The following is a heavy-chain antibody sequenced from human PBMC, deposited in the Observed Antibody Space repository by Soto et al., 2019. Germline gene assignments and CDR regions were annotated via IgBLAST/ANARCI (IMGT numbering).Heavy chain of an antibody. J-gene: IGHJ4*02. V-gene: IGHV4-30-4*01. CDR2: IYHNGNT. D-gene: IGHD3-9*01. CDR3: ARRYLTGHLDD. CDR1: GDSIITDDYY. Sequence: QVQLQESGPGLVKPSQTLSLTCTVSGDSIITDDYYWTWIRQAPGKGLECLGYIYHNGNTYYNPSLKRPVVMSIDTSKNQFSLQLSSVTAADTAVYFCARRYLTGHLDDWGQGTLVAVSS.